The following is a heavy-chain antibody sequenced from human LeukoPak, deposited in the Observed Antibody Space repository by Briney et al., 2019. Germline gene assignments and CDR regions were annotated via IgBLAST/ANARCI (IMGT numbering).Heavy chain of an antibody. V-gene: IGHV1-2*04. D-gene: IGHD6-6*01. J-gene: IGHJ5*02. CDR2: INPNSGGT. CDR1: GYTFTGYY. Sequence: ASVKVSCKASGYTFTGYYMHWVRQAPGQGLEWMGWINPNSGGTNYAQKFQGWVTMTRDTSISTAYMELSRLRSDDTAVYYCARDLWDSSAYNWFDPWGQGTLVTVSS. CDR3: ARDLWDSSAYNWFDP.